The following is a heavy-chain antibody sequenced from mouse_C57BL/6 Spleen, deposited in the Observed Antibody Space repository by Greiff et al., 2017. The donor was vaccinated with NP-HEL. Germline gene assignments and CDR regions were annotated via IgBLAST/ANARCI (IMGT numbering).Heavy chain of an antibody. Sequence: VQLQQSGAELVRPGASVKLSCTASGFNIKDDYMHWVKQRPEQGLEWIGWIDPENGDTEYASKFQGKATITADTSSNTAYLQLSSLTSEDTAVYYCTTSYGTGYAMDDWGQGTSVTVSS. CDR2: IDPENGDT. D-gene: IGHD1-1*01. V-gene: IGHV14-4*01. CDR3: TTSYGTGYAMDD. CDR1: GFNIKDDY. J-gene: IGHJ4*01.